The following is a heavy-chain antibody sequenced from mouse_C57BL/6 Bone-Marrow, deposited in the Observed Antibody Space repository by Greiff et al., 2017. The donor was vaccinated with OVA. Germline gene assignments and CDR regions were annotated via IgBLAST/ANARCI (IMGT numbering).Heavy chain of an antibody. CDR2: IAPSDSYI. CDR3: AHYGSRLYLHY. V-gene: IGHV1-59*01. CDR1: GYTFTNYW. Sequence: QVQLQQPGAELVRPGTSVKLSCKASGYTFTNYWMHWVKQRPGQGLEWIGVIAPSDSYINYNQKFKGRATLTVDTSSSTAYMHLSSLTSEDSAVDDCAHYGSRLYLHYWGQGTSLTVSS. J-gene: IGHJ2*02. D-gene: IGHD1-1*01.